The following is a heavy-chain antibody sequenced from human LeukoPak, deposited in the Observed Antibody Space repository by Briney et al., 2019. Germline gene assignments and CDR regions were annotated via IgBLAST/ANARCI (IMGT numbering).Heavy chain of an antibody. V-gene: IGHV3-49*03. CDR3: STDYWRLGFDY. CDR2: IRSKTYGGTT. D-gene: IGHD5-12*01. CDR1: GITFCDYG. J-gene: IGHJ4*02. Sequence: GGSLRLSCTASGITFCDYGVSWFRQAPGKGLEWIGFIRSKTYGGTTEDAASVRGRFTLSRDDSKNIVYLEMNILRAEDTAVYYCSTDYWRLGFDYWGQGTLVTVSS.